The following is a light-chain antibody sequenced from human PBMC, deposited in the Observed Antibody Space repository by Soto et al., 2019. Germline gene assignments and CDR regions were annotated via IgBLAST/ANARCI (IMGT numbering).Light chain of an antibody. V-gene: IGLV3-21*02. CDR2: GDT. J-gene: IGLJ2*01. CDR3: QVWDSRSDHVV. Sequence: SYELTQPPSVSVAPGQTARISCGGDDIGRTGVHWYQQKPGQAPALVVYGDTDRPSGIPERFSGANYGNTATLTISRVEAGDGADYYCQVWDSRSDHVVFGGGTKLTVL. CDR1: DIGRTG.